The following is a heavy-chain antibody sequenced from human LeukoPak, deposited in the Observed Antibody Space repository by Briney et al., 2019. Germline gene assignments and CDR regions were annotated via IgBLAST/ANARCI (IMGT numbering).Heavy chain of an antibody. Sequence: GASVKVSCKVSGYTLTELSMHWVRQPPGKGLEWMGGFDPEDGETIYAQKFQGRVTMTEDTSTDTAYMELSSLRSEDTAVYYCATVESGGSWDYFDYWGQGTLVTVSS. J-gene: IGHJ4*02. V-gene: IGHV1-24*01. D-gene: IGHD2-15*01. CDR3: ATVESGGSWDYFDY. CDR2: FDPEDGET. CDR1: GYTLTELS.